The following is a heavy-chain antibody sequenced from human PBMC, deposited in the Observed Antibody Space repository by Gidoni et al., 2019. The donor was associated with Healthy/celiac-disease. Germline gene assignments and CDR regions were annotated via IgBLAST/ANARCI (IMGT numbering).Heavy chain of an antibody. D-gene: IGHD3-22*01. CDR3: AREKINYYDSSGYYFE. CDR2: INPSGST. J-gene: IGHJ4*02. Sequence: QVQLQQWGAGLLKPSETLSLTCAVYGGSFSGYYWSWIRQPPGKGLEWIVEINPSGSTNYNPSLKSRVTISVDTSKNQFSLKLSSVTAADTAVYYCAREKINYYDSSGYYFEWGQGTLVTVSS. V-gene: IGHV4-34*01. CDR1: GGSFSGYY.